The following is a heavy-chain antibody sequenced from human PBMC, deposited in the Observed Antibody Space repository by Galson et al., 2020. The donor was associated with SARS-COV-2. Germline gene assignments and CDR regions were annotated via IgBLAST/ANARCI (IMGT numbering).Heavy chain of an antibody. D-gene: IGHD6-13*01. Sequence: SETLSLTCTVSGGSIRRSSFYWDWVRLPPGKGLEWIGSIYYSGSPYYNPSLESRVTMSVDTSKNQFSLKLNSVTAADSAIYYCAKSQSSSWYHFDFWGQGIRVTVSS. CDR3: AKSQSSSWYHFDF. V-gene: IGHV4-39*01. J-gene: IGHJ4*02. CDR1: GGSIRRSSFY. CDR2: IYYSGSP.